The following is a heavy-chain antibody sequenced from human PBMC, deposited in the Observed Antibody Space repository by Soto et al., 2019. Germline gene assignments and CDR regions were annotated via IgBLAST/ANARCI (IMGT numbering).Heavy chain of an antibody. CDR2: ISSGLIYT. Sequence: GGSLRLSCAASGFNFSDYQMSWIRQAPGKGLECIAFISSGLIYTNYTDSVKGRFTISRDNAKNSLYLQMNSLRVEDTAIYYWARKNVFGGGPGVVFAPGGGGTLVTFS. J-gene: IGHJ5*02. D-gene: IGHD3-16*01. CDR3: ARKNVFGGGPGVVFAP. V-gene: IGHV3-11*06. CDR1: GFNFSDYQ.